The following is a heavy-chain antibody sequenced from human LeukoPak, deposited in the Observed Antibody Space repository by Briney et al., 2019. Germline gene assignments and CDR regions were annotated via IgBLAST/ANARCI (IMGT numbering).Heavy chain of an antibody. J-gene: IGHJ3*02. Sequence: SQTLSLTCGISGDXVSTNSGAWNWIWQSPSRGLEWLGRTYYRSKWYNDYAVSVKSRITINPDTSKNQFSLQLNSVTPDDTAVYYCAREMVDAFDIWGQGTLVIVSS. CDR1: GDXVSTNSGA. D-gene: IGHD2-8*01. CDR2: TYYRSKWYN. V-gene: IGHV6-1*01. CDR3: AREMVDAFDI.